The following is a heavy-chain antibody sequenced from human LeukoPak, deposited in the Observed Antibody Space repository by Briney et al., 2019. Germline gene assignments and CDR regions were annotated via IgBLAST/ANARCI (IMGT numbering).Heavy chain of an antibody. V-gene: IGHV1-46*01. CDR1: GYTFTSYY. Sequence: ASVKVSCKASGYTFTSYYMHWVRQAPGQGLEWMGIINPSSGSTSYAQKFQGRVTMTRDTSTSTVYMELSSLRSEDTAVYHCARDYGNYEVPSRWFDPWGQGTLVTVSS. CDR2: INPSSGST. J-gene: IGHJ5*02. CDR3: ARDYGNYEVPSRWFDP. D-gene: IGHD4-11*01.